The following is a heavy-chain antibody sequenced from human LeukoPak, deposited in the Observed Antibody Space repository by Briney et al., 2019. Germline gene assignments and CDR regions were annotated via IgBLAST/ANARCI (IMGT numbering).Heavy chain of an antibody. J-gene: IGHJ4*02. CDR1: GHTFSSYY. CDR2: IIPSGGST. Sequence: ASVKVSCKASGHTFSSYYMHWVRQAPGQGLEWMGIIIPSGGSTSYAQKFQGRVTMTRDTSTSTVYMELSSLRSEDTAVYYCATVFAEPPRYYFDYWGPGTLVTVSS. D-gene: IGHD1-14*01. CDR3: ATVFAEPPRYYFDY. V-gene: IGHV1-46*01.